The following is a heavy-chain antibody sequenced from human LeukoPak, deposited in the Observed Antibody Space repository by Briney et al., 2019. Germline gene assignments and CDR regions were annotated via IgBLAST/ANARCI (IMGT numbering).Heavy chain of an antibody. Sequence: ASVKVSCTASGYTFTSYYMHWVRQAPGQGLEWMGIINPSGGSTSYAQKFQGRVTMTRDTSTSTVYMELSSLRSEDTAVYYCARDHYGSGSYTNNWFDPWGQGTLVTVSS. V-gene: IGHV1-46*01. D-gene: IGHD3-10*01. CDR3: ARDHYGSGSYTNNWFDP. J-gene: IGHJ5*02. CDR2: INPSGGST. CDR1: GYTFTSYY.